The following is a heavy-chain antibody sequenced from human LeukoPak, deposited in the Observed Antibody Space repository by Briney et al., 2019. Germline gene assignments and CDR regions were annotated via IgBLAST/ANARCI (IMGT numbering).Heavy chain of an antibody. CDR3: ARGGAARLHFQN. D-gene: IGHD6-6*01. V-gene: IGHV4-59*01. CDR2: IYHSGST. Sequence: SETLSLTCAVYGGSFSGYYWNWIRQPPGKGLEWIGYIYHSGSTNYNPSLQSRVTISVDTSKNQFSLNLNSVTAADTAVYYCARGGAARLHFQNWGQGTLVTVSS. CDR1: GGSFSGYY. J-gene: IGHJ1*01.